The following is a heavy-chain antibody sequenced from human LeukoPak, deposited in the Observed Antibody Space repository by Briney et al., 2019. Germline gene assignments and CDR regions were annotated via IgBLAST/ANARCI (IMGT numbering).Heavy chain of an antibody. Sequence: ASVKVSCKASGYTFTSYYMHWVRQAPGQGLEWMGWINPNSGGTNYAQKFQGRVTMTRDTSTSTVYMELSSLRSEDTAVYYCGVRGVLFDYWGQGTLVTVSS. J-gene: IGHJ4*02. CDR2: INPNSGGT. D-gene: IGHD3-10*01. CDR1: GYTFTSYY. V-gene: IGHV1-2*02. CDR3: GVRGVLFDY.